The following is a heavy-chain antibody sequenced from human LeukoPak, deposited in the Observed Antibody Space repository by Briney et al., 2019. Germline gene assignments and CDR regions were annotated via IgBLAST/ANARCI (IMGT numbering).Heavy chain of an antibody. J-gene: IGHJ4*02. CDR3: ARDKNHYDTRGDF. V-gene: IGHV1-18*01. D-gene: IGHD3-22*01. CDR2: ISPYNGNT. Sequence: ASVKVSCKASGYTFTSFGISWVRQAPGQGLEWMGWISPYNGNTNYPQKVQGRITVTTDTSTSTAYMELRSLRSDDTAVYYCARDKNHYDTRGDFWGQGTLVTVSS. CDR1: GYTFTSFG.